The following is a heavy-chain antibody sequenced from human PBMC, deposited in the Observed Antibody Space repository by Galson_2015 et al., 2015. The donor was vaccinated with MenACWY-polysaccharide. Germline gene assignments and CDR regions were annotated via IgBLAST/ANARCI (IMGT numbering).Heavy chain of an antibody. J-gene: IGHJ6*03. Sequence: ETLSLTCAVYGGSFSGYYWSWIRQPPGKGLEWIGEINHSGSTNYNPSLKSRVTISVDTSKNQFSLKLSSVTAADTAVYYCARGLSRYYYDSSGYYRHYYYYYMDVWGKGTTVTVSS. V-gene: IGHV4-34*01. CDR1: GGSFSGYY. CDR3: ARGLSRYYYDSSGYYRHYYYYYMDV. CDR2: INHSGST. D-gene: IGHD3-22*01.